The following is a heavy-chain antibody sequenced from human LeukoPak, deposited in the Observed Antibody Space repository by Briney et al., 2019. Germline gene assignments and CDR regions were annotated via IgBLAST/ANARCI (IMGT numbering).Heavy chain of an antibody. J-gene: IGHJ3*02. D-gene: IGHD2-21*01. CDR2: IYPGDSDI. CDR1: GYRFTNFW. CDR3: ARHGRGNAGSYNAFDI. V-gene: IGHV5-51*01. Sequence: GESLKISCKGSGYRFTNFWIGWVRQMPGKGLEWMGIIYPGDSDIRYSPPLQGQVTISADKSISTAYLQWSSLKASDTAMYYCARHGRGNAGSYNAFDIWGQGTMVTVSS.